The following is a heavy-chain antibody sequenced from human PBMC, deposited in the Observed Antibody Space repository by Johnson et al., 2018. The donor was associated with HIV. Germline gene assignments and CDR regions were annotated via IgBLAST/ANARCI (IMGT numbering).Heavy chain of an antibody. CDR1: GFTFNDHY. J-gene: IGHJ3*02. CDR3: ARRDAALVTAAFDI. CDR2: ISSSGGTI. Sequence: QVQLVESGGGLVKPGGSLRLSCAASGFTFNDHYMSWIRQAPGKGLEWVSYISSSGGTIYTADSVKDRFPISRDISKNTLSLHMNSLRAEDTAVYYCARRDAALVTAAFDIWGQGTMVTVSS. V-gene: IGHV3-11*01. D-gene: IGHD5-18*01.